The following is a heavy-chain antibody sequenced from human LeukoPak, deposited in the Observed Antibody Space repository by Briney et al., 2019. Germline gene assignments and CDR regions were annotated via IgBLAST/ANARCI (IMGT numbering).Heavy chain of an antibody. Sequence: PGGSLRLSCAASGFTVSSNYMSWVRQAPGKGLEWVSIIYSGGSTFYADSVKGRFTISRDNAKNSLYLQMNSLRAEDTAVYYCARNGPRCSSTSCYPFDYWGQGTLVTVSS. J-gene: IGHJ4*02. CDR3: ARNGPRCSSTSCYPFDY. V-gene: IGHV3-53*01. CDR1: GFTVSSNY. D-gene: IGHD2-2*01. CDR2: IYSGGST.